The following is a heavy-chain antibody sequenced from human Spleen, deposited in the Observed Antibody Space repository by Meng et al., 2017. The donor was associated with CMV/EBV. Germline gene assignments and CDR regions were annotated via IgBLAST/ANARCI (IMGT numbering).Heavy chain of an antibody. Sequence: QVRLVESGGGLVKPGGSLRLSCAASGFTFSDYYMSWIRQAPGKGLEWVSYISSSSSYTNYADSVKGRFTISRDNAKNSLYLQMNSLRAEDTAVYYCASVEYSSSFDYWGQGTLVTVSS. V-gene: IGHV3-11*06. CDR3: ASVEYSSSFDY. CDR2: ISSSSSYT. D-gene: IGHD6-6*01. CDR1: GFTFSDYY. J-gene: IGHJ4*02.